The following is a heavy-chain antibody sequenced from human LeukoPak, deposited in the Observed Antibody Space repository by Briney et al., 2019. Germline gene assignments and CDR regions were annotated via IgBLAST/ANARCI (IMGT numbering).Heavy chain of an antibody. V-gene: IGHV4-59*01. Sequence: SETLSLTCTVSGGSISSYYWSWTRQPPGKGLEWIGYIYYSGSTNYNPSLKSRVTISVDTSKNQFSLKLSSVTAADTAVYYCARVKSRTVTTVAFDIWGQGTLVTVSS. CDR1: GGSISSYY. D-gene: IGHD4-17*01. J-gene: IGHJ4*02. CDR2: IYYSGST. CDR3: ARVKSRTVTTVAFDI.